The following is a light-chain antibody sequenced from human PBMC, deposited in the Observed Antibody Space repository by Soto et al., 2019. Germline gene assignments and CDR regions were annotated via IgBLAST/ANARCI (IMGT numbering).Light chain of an antibody. CDR1: SSDVGSYNL. Sequence: QSALTQPASVSGSPGQSITISCTGTSSDVGSYNLVSWYQQHPGKAPKLMIYEGSKRPSGVSNRFSGSKSGNTASLTISGLQDEDEDDYYCCSYAGSSTFAVFGGGTQLTVL. CDR3: CSYAGSSTFAV. CDR2: EGS. V-gene: IGLV2-23*03. J-gene: IGLJ7*01.